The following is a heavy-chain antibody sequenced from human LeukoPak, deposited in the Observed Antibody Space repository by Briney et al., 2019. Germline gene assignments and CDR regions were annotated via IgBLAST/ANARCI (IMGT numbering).Heavy chain of an antibody. J-gene: IGHJ4*02. V-gene: IGHV3-74*01. Sequence: GGSLRLSCAASGFTFSNYWMHWVRQAPGKGLVWVSRINSDGINTSYADSVKGRFTISRDNSKNTLYLQMNSLRAEDTAVYYCAKVASSGVVGYWGQGTLVTVSS. CDR2: INSDGINT. CDR3: AKVASSGVVGY. CDR1: GFTFSNYW. D-gene: IGHD3-22*01.